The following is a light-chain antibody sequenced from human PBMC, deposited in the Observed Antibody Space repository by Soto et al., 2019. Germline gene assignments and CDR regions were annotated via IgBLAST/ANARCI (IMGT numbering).Light chain of an antibody. V-gene: IGLV2-8*01. CDR3: SSYAGSNNFV. J-gene: IGLJ1*01. CDR2: EVT. Sequence: QSALTQPPSASVFPGQSVTISCTGTSSDVGYYDYVSWYQQHPGKAPKLVIYEVTTRPSGVPDRVSASKSGNTASLTVSGLRAEDEAEYYCSSYAGSNNFVFGSGTTLTVL. CDR1: SSDVGYYDY.